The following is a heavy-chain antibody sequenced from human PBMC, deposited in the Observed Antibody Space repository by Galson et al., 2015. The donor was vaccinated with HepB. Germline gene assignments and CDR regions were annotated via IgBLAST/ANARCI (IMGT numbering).Heavy chain of an antibody. D-gene: IGHD1/OR15-1a*01. Sequence: SLRLSCAASGFTFNIYWMHWVRQAPGKGLVWLSRVNSDGSNTNYADSVKGRFTISRDNAKNTLYLQMDSLRADDTAVYYCAKDRKQHTYDALDLWGLGTMVSVSS. CDR3: AKDRKQHTYDALDL. CDR1: GFTFNIYW. J-gene: IGHJ3*01. CDR2: VNSDGSNT. V-gene: IGHV3-74*01.